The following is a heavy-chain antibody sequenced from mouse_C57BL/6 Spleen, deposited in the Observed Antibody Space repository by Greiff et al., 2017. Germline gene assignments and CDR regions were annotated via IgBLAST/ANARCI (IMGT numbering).Heavy chain of an antibody. D-gene: IGHD2-1*01. CDR1: GFNIKAYY. J-gene: IGHJ3*01. V-gene: IGHV14-2*01. Sequence: VQLKQSGAELVKPGASVKLSCTASGFNIKAYYMHWVKQRTEQGLEWIGRIDPEDGETKYAPKFPGKATITADTSSNTAYLQLSSLTSEDTAVYYCAREDGNYETWFAYWGQGTLDTVSA. CDR3: AREDGNYETWFAY. CDR2: IDPEDGET.